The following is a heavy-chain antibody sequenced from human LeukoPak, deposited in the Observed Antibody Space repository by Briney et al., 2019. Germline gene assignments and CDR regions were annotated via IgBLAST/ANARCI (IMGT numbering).Heavy chain of an antibody. CDR3: ARGAVAGDYYGMDV. D-gene: IGHD6-19*01. J-gene: IGHJ6*02. Sequence: GGSLRLSCAASGFTFSNYWMHWVRQAPGKGLEWVAVISYDGSNKYYADSVKGRFTISRDNSKNTLYLQMNSLRAEDTAVYYCARGAVAGDYYGMDVWGQGTTVTVSS. CDR1: GFTFSNYW. V-gene: IGHV3-30-3*01. CDR2: ISYDGSNK.